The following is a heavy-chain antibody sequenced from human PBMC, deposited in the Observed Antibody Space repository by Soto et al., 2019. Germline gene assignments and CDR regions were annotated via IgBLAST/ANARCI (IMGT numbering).Heavy chain of an antibody. CDR3: AKEFDNNYWYFAY. CDR2: IGTDGKTQ. J-gene: IGHJ4*02. D-gene: IGHD2-8*02. V-gene: IGHV3-30*18. CDR1: DSTFRGYS. Sequence: GGSLRLSCAASDSTFRGYSIHWVRQAPGKGLEWVAVIGTDGKTQIYGDSVKGRFSISRDTSKNTVSLEMNSLRVEDTAIYYCAKEFDNNYWYFAYWGQGTQVTVSS.